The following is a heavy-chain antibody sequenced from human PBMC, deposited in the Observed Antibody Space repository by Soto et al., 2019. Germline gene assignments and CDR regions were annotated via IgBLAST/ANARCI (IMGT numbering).Heavy chain of an antibody. V-gene: IGHV5-51*01. D-gene: IGHD3-3*01. J-gene: IGHJ5*02. CDR2: IYPGDSDT. CDR3: ARQSIFGVVENWFDP. CDR1: GYSFTSYW. Sequence: GESLKISCKGSGYSFTSYWIGWVRQMPGKGLEWMGIIYPGDSDTRYSPSFQGQVTISADKSISTAYLQWSSLKASDTAMYYCARQSIFGVVENWFDPWGQGTLVTVSS.